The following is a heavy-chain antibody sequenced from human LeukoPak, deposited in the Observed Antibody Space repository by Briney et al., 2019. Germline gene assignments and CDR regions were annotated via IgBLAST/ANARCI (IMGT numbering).Heavy chain of an antibody. CDR3: AGEGCSSTSCYAFDI. CDR1: GFTFSNYA. D-gene: IGHD2-2*01. V-gene: IGHV3-23*01. CDR2: TTGSGGST. J-gene: IGHJ3*02. Sequence: AGGSLRLSCAASGFTFSNYAMSWVRQAPGKGLEWVSATTGSGGSTYYIDSVKGRFTISRDNAKNTLYLQMNSLRAEDTAVYYCAGEGCSSTSCYAFDIWGQGTMVTDSS.